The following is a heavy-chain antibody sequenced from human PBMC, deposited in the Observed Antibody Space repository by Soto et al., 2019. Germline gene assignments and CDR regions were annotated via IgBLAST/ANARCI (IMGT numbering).Heavy chain of an antibody. V-gene: IGHV1-3*01. J-gene: IGHJ5*02. CDR3: ARPRSPINNWFDP. Sequence: ASVKVSCKASGYTFTSYAMHWVRQAPGQRLEWMGWINAGNGNTKYSQKFQGRVTITRDTSASTAYVELSSLRPEDTAVYYCARPRSPINNWFDPWGQGTLVTVSS. CDR1: GYTFTSYA. CDR2: INAGNGNT.